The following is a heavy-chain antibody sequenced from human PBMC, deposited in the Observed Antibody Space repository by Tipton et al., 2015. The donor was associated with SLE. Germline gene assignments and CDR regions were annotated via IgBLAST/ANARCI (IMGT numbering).Heavy chain of an antibody. CDR3: ALLGSLLWFSPEGY. CDR1: GDSISNGDDY. D-gene: IGHD3-10*01. J-gene: IGHJ4*02. CDR2: IYYGGGT. V-gene: IGHV4-31*03. Sequence: TLSLTCTVSGDSISNGDDYWSWIRQPPGKGLEWIGNIYYGGGTYYNPSLESRVTISLDTSKNQFSLKLSSVTAADTAVYYCALLGSLLWFSPEGYWGQGTLVTVSS.